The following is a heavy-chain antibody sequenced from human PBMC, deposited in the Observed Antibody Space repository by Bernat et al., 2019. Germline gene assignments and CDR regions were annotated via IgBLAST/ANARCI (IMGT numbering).Heavy chain of an antibody. D-gene: IGHD6-13*01. CDR2: IYYSGST. V-gene: IGHV4-59*08. J-gene: IGHJ5*02. CDR1: GGSISSNY. CDR3: ARQESSSWCLGGNCWFDP. Sequence: QVQLQESGPGLVKPSETLSLTCTVSGGSISSNYCNWIWQPPGQGLEWNGYIYYSGSTNYNPSLKSRVTISVDTSKNQFSLKLSSVTAADTAVYYCARQESSSWCLGGNCWFDPWGQGTLVTVSS.